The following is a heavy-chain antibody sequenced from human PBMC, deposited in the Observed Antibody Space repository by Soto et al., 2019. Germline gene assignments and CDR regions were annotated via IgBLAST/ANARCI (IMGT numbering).Heavy chain of an antibody. D-gene: IGHD3-22*01. CDR2: IIPMLGIA. CDR3: ARDGDYYDSSGFQRDYHYYGMDV. Sequence: QVQLVQSGAEVKKPGSSVKVSCQASGGSFSDYAISWVRQAPGQGLEWMGGIIPMLGIADNAQKFQGRVIITTDEYTSTVYMELSRLRSEDTAVYYCARDGDYYDSSGFQRDYHYYGMDVWGQGTTVTVAS. V-gene: IGHV1-69*01. CDR1: GGSFSDYA. J-gene: IGHJ6*02.